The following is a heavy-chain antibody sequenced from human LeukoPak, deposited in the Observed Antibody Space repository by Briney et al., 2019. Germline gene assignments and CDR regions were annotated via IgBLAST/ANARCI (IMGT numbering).Heavy chain of an antibody. V-gene: IGHV4-4*07. J-gene: IGHJ2*01. D-gene: IGHD6-13*01. Sequence: SETLPLTCSVSGDSIRSYYWSWIRQPAGKGLEWIGRIYSVGTTNYNPSLKSRVTMSIDTSKNQFSLRLSSVTAADTAVYYCARGAGCSRYFDLWGRGTLVTVSS. CDR3: ARGAGCSRYFDL. CDR2: IYSVGTT. CDR1: GDSIRSYY.